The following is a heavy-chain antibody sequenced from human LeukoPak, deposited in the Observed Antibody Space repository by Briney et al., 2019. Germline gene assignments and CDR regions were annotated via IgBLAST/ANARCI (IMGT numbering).Heavy chain of an antibody. CDR3: AREEVLLWFGEKGLDY. J-gene: IGHJ4*02. V-gene: IGHV1-2*02. CDR2: INPNGGGT. CDR1: GYTFTGYY. D-gene: IGHD3-10*01. Sequence: PEASVKVSCKASGYTFTGYYMHWVRQAPGQGLEWMGWINPNGGGTNYAQKFQGRVTMTRDTSISTAYMELSRLRSDDTAVYYCAREEVLLWFGEKGLDYWGQGTLVTVSS.